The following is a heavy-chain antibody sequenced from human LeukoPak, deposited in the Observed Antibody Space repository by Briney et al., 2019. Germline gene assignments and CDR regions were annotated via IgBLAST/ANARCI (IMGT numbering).Heavy chain of an antibody. D-gene: IGHD2-15*01. J-gene: IGHJ4*02. CDR2: IKQDGSEK. CDR1: GFTFSSYW. Sequence: GGSLRLSCAASGFTFSSYWMSWVRQAPGKGLERVANIKQDGSEKYYVDSVKGRFTISRDNAKNSLYLQMNSLRAEDTAVYYCARDSLLPPTYFDYWGQGTLVTVSS. CDR3: ARDSLLPPTYFDY. V-gene: IGHV3-7*01.